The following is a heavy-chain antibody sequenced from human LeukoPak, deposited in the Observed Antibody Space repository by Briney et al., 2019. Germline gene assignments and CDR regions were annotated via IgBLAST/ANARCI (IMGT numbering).Heavy chain of an antibody. J-gene: IGHJ3*02. CDR1: GYTFTSYY. CDR3: ARDMVPYRYYDYVGGAFDI. D-gene: IGHD3-16*01. Sequence: ASVKVSCKASGYTFTSYYMHWVRQAPGQGLEWMGIINPSSGSTNYAQKFQGRVTMTRDTSTSTGYMELSSRRCEDTAVYYCARDMVPYRYYDYVGGAFDIWGQGTMVTVSS. V-gene: IGHV1-46*01. CDR2: INPSSGST.